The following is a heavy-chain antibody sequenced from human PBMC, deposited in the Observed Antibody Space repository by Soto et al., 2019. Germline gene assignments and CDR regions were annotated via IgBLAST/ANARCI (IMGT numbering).Heavy chain of an antibody. D-gene: IGHD3-22*01. Sequence: GSCPTLVNPTETLTLTCTVSGFSVSNARKGVSWIRRPPGKALEWLAHIFSNDDKSYSTSLESRLTISKDTSKSQVVLTMANMDPVDTATYYCARTDDRSPYWYFDLWGRGTLFTVSS. CDR1: GFSVSNARKG. J-gene: IGHJ2*01. V-gene: IGHV2-26*01. CDR2: IFSNDDK. CDR3: ARTDDRSPYWYFDL.